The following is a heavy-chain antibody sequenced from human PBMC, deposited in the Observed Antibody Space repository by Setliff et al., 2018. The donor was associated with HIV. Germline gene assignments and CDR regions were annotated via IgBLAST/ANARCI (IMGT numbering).Heavy chain of an antibody. V-gene: IGHV1-3*01. CDR2: ITGGNGDT. J-gene: IGHJ3*02. CDR1: GYTFTSYA. CDR3: ARDSLPYYYGSGTDSFDI. Sequence: ASVKVSCKASGYTFTSYAINWVRQAPGQSLEWMAWITGGNGDTKYSQKFQGRVTVTGDTSAITAYMELSDLRSEDTAAYYCARDSLPYYYGSGTDSFDIWGQGTMVTVSS. D-gene: IGHD3-10*01.